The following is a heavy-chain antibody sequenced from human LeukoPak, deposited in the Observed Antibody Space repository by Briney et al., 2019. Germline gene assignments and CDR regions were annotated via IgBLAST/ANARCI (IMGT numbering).Heavy chain of an antibody. CDR3: AKRGVVIRVILVGFHKEAYYFDS. Sequence: GGSLRLSCAVSGITLSNYGMSWVRQAPGKGLEWVAGISDSGGSPNYADSVKGRFTISRDNPKNTLYLQMNSLRAEDTAVYFCAKRGVVIRVILVGFHKEAYYFDSWGQGALVTVSS. CDR1: GITLSNYG. D-gene: IGHD3-22*01. J-gene: IGHJ4*02. CDR2: ISDSGGSP. V-gene: IGHV3-23*01.